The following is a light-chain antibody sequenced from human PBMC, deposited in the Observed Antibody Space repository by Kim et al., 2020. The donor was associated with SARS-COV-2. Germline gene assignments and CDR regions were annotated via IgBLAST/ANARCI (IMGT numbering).Light chain of an antibody. Sequence: GQSITIYCPGTSRDVGGYNYVSWYLQHPGKAPKLMIYDVSNRPSGVSNRFSGSKSGNTASLTISGLQAEDEAGYYCSSYTSSSTWVFGGGTKVTVL. CDR2: DVS. V-gene: IGLV2-14*03. CDR1: SRDVGGYNY. CDR3: SSYTSSSTWV. J-gene: IGLJ3*02.